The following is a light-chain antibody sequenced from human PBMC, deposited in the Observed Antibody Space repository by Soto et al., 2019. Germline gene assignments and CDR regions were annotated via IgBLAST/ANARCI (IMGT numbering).Light chain of an antibody. CDR3: LQANSFPLT. Sequence: DIQMTQSPSSVSASVGDRVTITCRASQDISNWLVWYQQKPGKAPKFLIYAASTLQSGVPSRFSGSGSGTDFTLTISSLQPEDFATYYCLQANSFPLTFGGGTKVEIK. J-gene: IGKJ4*01. CDR2: AAS. CDR1: QDISNW. V-gene: IGKV1-12*01.